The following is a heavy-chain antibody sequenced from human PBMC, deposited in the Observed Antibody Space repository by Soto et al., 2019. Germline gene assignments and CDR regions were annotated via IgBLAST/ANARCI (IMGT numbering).Heavy chain of an antibody. CDR1: GYRFTNYY. CDR2: IYPDDSDT. V-gene: IGHV5-51*01. D-gene: IGHD4-17*01. J-gene: IGHJ3*02. CDR3: TGRGGYGDFDAFDI. Sequence: GESLKISCKRSGYRFTNYYIGWVRQVPGRGLEWMGIIYPDDSDTRYSPSFQGQVTISVDKSVNTAYLQWSSLKASDTAMYYCTGRGGYGDFDAFDIWGQGTMVTVSS.